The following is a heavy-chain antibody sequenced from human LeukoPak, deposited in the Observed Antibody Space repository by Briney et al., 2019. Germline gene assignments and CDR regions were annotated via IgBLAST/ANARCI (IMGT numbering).Heavy chain of an antibody. CDR2: IYPGDSDT. J-gene: IGHJ4*02. V-gene: IGHV5-51*01. CDR3: ARQGYSYGNFDY. D-gene: IGHD5-18*01. CDR1: GYRFTSYW. Sequence: GGALKISCKGSGYRFTSYWIGGVRQMPGKGLEGMGIIYPGDSDTRYSPSFQGQVTISADKSISTAYLQWSSLKASDTAMYYCARQGYSYGNFDYWGQGTLVTVSS.